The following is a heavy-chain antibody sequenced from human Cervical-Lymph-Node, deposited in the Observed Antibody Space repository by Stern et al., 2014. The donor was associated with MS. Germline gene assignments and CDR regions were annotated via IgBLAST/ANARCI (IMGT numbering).Heavy chain of an antibody. J-gene: IGHJ4*02. V-gene: IGHV5-51*01. CDR3: ARQRYFDY. CDR2: IFPGGSDI. CDR1: GYTFTSYW. Sequence: EVQLEESGPEVKRPGGSLKISCQASGYTFTSYWIGWGRQMPGKGLEWIAIIFPGGSDIRSSPSFQGQVTISADKSSSTAYLQWNNLKASDTAIYYCARQRYFDYWGQGTLVTVSS.